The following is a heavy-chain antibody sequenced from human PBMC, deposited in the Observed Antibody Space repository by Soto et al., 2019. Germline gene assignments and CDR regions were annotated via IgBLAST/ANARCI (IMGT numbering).Heavy chain of an antibody. CDR1: GFSLTTSGAG. J-gene: IGHJ4*02. D-gene: IGHD1-26*01. V-gene: IGHV2-5*01. CDR3: AHRYGGNYYRWYFDY. CDR2: ISWKDDK. Sequence: QITLKESGPTLVKPTQTLTLTCTYSGFSLTTSGAGVGWIRQPTGKALEWLAIISWKDDKRYNPGLGSRLTITKDTSKNQVILTLTNLDPVDTATYFCAHRYGGNYYRWYFDYWGQGTLVTVSS.